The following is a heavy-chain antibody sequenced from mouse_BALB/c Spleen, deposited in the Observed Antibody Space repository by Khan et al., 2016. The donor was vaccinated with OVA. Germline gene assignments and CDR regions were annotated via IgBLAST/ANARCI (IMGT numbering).Heavy chain of an antibody. J-gene: IGHJ4*01. CDR2: ISYSGST. CDR1: GYSITSDYA. V-gene: IGHV3-2*02. Sequence: QLEEPGPGLVKPSQSLSLTCTVTGYSITSDYAWNWIRQFPGNKLEWMGYISYSGSTTYNPSLKSRISITRATAKDQFFLQLKSVTSEDTATYYWASELGRYYALDYWGQGTSVTVSS. D-gene: IGHD4-1*01. CDR3: ASELGRYYALDY.